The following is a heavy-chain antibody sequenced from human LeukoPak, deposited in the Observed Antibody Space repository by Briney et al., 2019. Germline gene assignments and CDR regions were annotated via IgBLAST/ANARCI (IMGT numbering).Heavy chain of an antibody. CDR1: GFTFSSYW. D-gene: IGHD3-22*01. V-gene: IGHV3-74*01. CDR2: INSDGSST. J-gene: IGHJ4*02. Sequence: GGSLRLSCAAFGFTFSSYWMHWVRQAPGKGLVWVSRINSDGSSTSYADSVKGRFTISRDNAKNTLYLQMNSLRSEDTAVYYCARVRYDGSGYYYGYFDYRGQGTLVTVSA. CDR3: ARVRYDGSGYYYGYFDY.